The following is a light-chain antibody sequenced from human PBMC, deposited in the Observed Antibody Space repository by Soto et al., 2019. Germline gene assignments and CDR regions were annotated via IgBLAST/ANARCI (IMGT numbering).Light chain of an antibody. CDR1: QSISSW. V-gene: IGKV1-5*03. CDR3: QQYYTYSWT. J-gene: IGKJ1*01. Sequence: DIEMTQSPSTLSASVGDSVTITCRASQSISSWLAWYQQKPGKAPKLLIYKASSLESGVPSRFSGSGSGTDFTLTISSLQPDDFATYYCQQYYTYSWTFGQGTKVDNK. CDR2: KAS.